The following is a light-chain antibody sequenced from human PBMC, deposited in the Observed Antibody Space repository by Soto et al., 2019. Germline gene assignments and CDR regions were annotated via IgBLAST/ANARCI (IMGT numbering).Light chain of an antibody. V-gene: IGKV3-15*01. CDR3: QQYKSWPPIT. J-gene: IGKJ5*01. Sequence: EIVLTQSPFTLSFSPVERSTLSFIASQTVPSRIAWYQQKPGQAPRLLIYGASTRATGVPDRFSGTGSGTEFTLTISSLKSEDYGVYYCQQYKSWPPITFGQGTRLEIK. CDR1: QTVPSR. CDR2: GAS.